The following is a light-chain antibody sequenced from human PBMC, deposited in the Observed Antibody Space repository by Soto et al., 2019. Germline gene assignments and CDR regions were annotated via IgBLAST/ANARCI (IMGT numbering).Light chain of an antibody. V-gene: IGLV3-21*02. CDR2: DDS. CDR3: QVWDSSSDHYV. J-gene: IGLJ1*01. CDR1: NIGGKS. Sequence: SYELTQTSSVSVAPGQTARISCGGNNIGGKSVHWYQQKPGQAPVVVVYDDSDRPSGIPERFSGSNSGNTATLTISRVEAGDEADYHCQVWDSSSDHYVFGTGTKVTVL.